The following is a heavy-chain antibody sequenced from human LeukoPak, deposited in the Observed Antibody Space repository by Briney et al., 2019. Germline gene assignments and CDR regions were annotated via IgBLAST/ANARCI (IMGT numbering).Heavy chain of an antibody. Sequence: SVIYSGGSTYYADSVKGRFTISRDNSKNTLYLQMNSLRAEDTAVYYCARSYSSSWPAYFDYWGQGTLVTVSS. CDR2: IYSGGST. J-gene: IGHJ4*02. V-gene: IGHV3-53*01. CDR3: ARSYSSSWPAYFDY. D-gene: IGHD6-13*01.